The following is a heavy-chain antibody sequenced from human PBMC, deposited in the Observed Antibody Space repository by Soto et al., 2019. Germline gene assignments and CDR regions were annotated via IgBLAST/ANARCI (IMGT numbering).Heavy chain of an antibody. CDR1: GYTSTTYA. CDR2: INAANGNR. CDR3: ARSNSGSYDY. J-gene: IGHJ4*02. D-gene: IGHD1-26*01. V-gene: IGHV1-3*05. Sequence: QVQLVQSGAEEKKPGASVKVSCKASGYTSTTYAIHWVRQAPGQRLEWMGWINAANGNRKYSQKFQGRITVTRDTSASTAYMELSSLRSEDTAVYYCARSNSGSYDYWGQGTLVTVSS.